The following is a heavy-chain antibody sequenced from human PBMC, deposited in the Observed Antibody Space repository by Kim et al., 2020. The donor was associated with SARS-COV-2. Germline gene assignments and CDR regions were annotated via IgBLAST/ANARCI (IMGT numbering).Heavy chain of an antibody. CDR2: ISGTASHT. CDR3: AKIPTMTTQGDC. Sequence: GGSLRLSCAASGFTFSSYTMNWVRQAPGKGLEWVSSISGTASHTYYADSVKGRFTISRDNAKSSLYLQMNSLSADDTVVYYCAKIPTMTTQGDCCGQG. CDR1: GFTFSSYT. D-gene: IGHD4-17*01. V-gene: IGHV3-21*01. J-gene: IGHJ4*02.